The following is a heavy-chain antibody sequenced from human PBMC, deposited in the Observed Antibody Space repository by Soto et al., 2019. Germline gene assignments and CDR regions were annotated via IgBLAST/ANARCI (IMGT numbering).Heavy chain of an antibody. CDR2: ISAYTGNT. V-gene: IGHV1-18*01. D-gene: IGHD1-26*01. CDR3: ARKGGEWEPADY. CDR1: GYTFSNNG. J-gene: IGHJ4*02. Sequence: QVQLVQSGAEVKSPGASVKVSCKASGYTFSNNGINWVRQAPGQGLEWMGWISAYTGNTKYAQSFQGRVNMTTDTSTSTAYLELRTLRYDDTAVYYCARKGGEWEPADYWGQGTLVTVSS.